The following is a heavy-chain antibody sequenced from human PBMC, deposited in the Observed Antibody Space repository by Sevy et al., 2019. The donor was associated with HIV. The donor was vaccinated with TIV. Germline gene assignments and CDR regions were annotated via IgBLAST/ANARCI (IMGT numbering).Heavy chain of an antibody. CDR3: ARDFKGGDGYRSNGMDV. V-gene: IGHV4-59*01. CDR2: IYYSGNT. Sequence: SETLSLTCTVSGGSISSYFWSWIRQPPGKGLEWIGYIYYSGNTNYNPSLKSRVTISVDTSKNQFSLKLRSVTAADTAVSYCARDFKGGDGYRSNGMDVWGQGTTVTVSS. D-gene: IGHD5-18*01. J-gene: IGHJ6*02. CDR1: GGSISSYF.